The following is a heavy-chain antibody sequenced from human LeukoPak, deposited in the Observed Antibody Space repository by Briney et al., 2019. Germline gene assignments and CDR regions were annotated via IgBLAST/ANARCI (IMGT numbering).Heavy chain of an antibody. CDR3: ARSRWPEDL. V-gene: IGHV3-7*01. D-gene: IGHD4-23*01. CDR1: GFTFTGFF. CDR2: INRDGTET. J-gene: IGHJ5*02. Sequence: PGGSLTLSCAASGFTFTGFFMSWLRQAPGKGLEWVANINRDGTETYYVGSVKSRFTISIDNAKNSVYLQMNSLRTEDTAIYYCARSRWPEDLWGRGTLVTVSS.